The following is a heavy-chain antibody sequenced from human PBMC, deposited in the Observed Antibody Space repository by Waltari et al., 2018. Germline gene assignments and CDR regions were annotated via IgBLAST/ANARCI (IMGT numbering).Heavy chain of an antibody. CDR3: ARGGWGFYLDL. CDR2: VSSNGAYI. CDR1: GFPLSTYN. J-gene: IGHJ5*02. V-gene: IGHV3-21*01. D-gene: IGHD7-27*01. Sequence: EVQLMESGGGLVKPGGSLRLPCAASGFPLSTYNMNWARQAPGKGLEWVSSVSSNGAYIHYGDSVKGRFTISRDNAKTSLYLQMNGLRDEDTAVYYCARGGWGFYLDLWGQGALVTVSS.